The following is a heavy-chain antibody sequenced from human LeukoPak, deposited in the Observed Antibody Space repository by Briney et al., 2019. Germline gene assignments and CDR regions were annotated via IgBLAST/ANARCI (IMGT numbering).Heavy chain of an antibody. J-gene: IGHJ5*02. CDR2: INHSGST. Sequence: PSETLSLTCAVYGGSFSGYYWSWIRQPPGKGLEWIGEINHSGSTNYNPSLKSRVTISVDTSKNQFSLKLSSVTAAGTAVYYCAREGSSWYGRWFDPWGQGTLVTVSS. CDR3: AREGSSWYGRWFDP. D-gene: IGHD6-13*01. V-gene: IGHV4-34*01. CDR1: GGSFSGYY.